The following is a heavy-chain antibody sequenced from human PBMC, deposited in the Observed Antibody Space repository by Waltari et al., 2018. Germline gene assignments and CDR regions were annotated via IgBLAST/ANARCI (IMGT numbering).Heavy chain of an antibody. CDR1: GGTFSSYA. J-gene: IGHJ4*02. CDR3: ARDSYGDYVILFDY. CDR2: IIPIFGTA. Sequence: QVQLVQSGAEVKKPGSSVKVSCKASGGTFSSYAISWVRQAPGQGLEWMGRIIPIFGTANYAQKCQGRVTLTADKSTSPAYMELSSLRSEDTAVYYCARDSYGDYVILFDYWGQGPLVTVSS. V-gene: IGHV1-69*08. D-gene: IGHD4-17*01.